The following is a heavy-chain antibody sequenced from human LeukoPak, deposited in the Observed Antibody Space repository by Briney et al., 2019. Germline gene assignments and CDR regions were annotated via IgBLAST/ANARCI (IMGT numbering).Heavy chain of an antibody. CDR2: IYSGGST. J-gene: IGHJ5*02. CDR3: VRNSGELGA. V-gene: IGHV3-53*01. Sequence: PGGSLRLSCAASGFTVSNNYMSWVRRAAGKGLEWVALIYSGGSTYYADSVKGRFTISRDNSKNTLHLQMNSLRPEDTAVYYCVRNSGELGAWGQGTLVTVSS. CDR1: GFTVSNNY. D-gene: IGHD2-21*01.